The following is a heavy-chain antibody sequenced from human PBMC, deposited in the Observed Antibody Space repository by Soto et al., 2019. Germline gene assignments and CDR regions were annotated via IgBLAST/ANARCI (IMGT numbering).Heavy chain of an antibody. D-gene: IGHD6-19*01. CDR2: INHSGST. CDR3: ARAGQWLVHYWYFEL. CDR1: GGSFSGYY. Sequence: QVQLQQWGAGLLKPSETLSLTCAVYGGSFSGYYWSWIRQPPGKGLEWIGEINHSGSTNYNPSLKSRVTISVYTSTNQFSLKLSSVTAADTAVYYCARAGQWLVHYWYFELWGRGTLVTVSS. J-gene: IGHJ2*01. V-gene: IGHV4-34*01.